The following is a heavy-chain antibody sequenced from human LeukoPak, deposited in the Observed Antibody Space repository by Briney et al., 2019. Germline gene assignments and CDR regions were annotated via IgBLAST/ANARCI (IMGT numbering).Heavy chain of an antibody. D-gene: IGHD3-22*01. CDR3: ARLRYYDSSGYPFDY. Sequence: PSETLSLTCTVSGGSISSSSYYWGWIRQPPGKGLEWIGSIYYSGSTYYNPSLKSRVTISVDTSQNQFSLKLSSVTAADTAVYYCARLRYYDSSGYPFDYWGQGTLVTVSS. CDR1: GGSISSSSYY. V-gene: IGHV4-39*01. CDR2: IYYSGST. J-gene: IGHJ4*02.